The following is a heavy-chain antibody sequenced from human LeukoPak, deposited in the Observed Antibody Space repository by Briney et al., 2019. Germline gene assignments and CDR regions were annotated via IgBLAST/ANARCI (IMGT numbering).Heavy chain of an antibody. CDR2: INPSCGST. Sequence: ASVKSSCKASGYTFTSYYMHWVRQAPGQGLEWMGIINPSCGSTSYAQKFQGRVTMTRDMSTSTVYMERSSLRSENTAVYYCARAGRYCGRISCPYYFDYWGQGSLVAVSS. D-gene: IGHD2-15*01. CDR1: GYTFTSYY. V-gene: IGHV1-46*01. J-gene: IGHJ4*02. CDR3: ARAGRYCGRISCPYYFDY.